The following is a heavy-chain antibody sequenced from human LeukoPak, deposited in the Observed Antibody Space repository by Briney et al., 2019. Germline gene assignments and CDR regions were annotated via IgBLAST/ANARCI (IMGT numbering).Heavy chain of an antibody. CDR1: GGSFTKHQ. J-gene: IGHJ3*02. D-gene: IGHD4-17*01. V-gene: IGHV4-34*01. CDR3: ARWLRVTRAFDI. CDR2: INDGGST. Sequence: SETLSLTCAVYGGSFTKHQWSWIRQPPGKGLEWIGAINDGGSTNYNPSLKSRVTISVDTSKNQFSLRLSSMTAADTAVYYCARWLRVTRAFDIWGPGTMVTVSS.